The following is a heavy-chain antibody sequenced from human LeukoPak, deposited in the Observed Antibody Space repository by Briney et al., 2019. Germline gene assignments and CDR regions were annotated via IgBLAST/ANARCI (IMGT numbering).Heavy chain of an antibody. CDR2: IYHSGST. J-gene: IGHJ5*02. Sequence: SETLSLTCTVSGGSISSYYWSWIRQPPGKGLEWIGEIYHSGSTNYNPSLKSRVTISVDTSKNQFSLKLSSVTAADTAVYYCARGSLGGYCSSTSCYRNNWFDPWGQGTLVTVSS. D-gene: IGHD2-2*01. V-gene: IGHV4-34*01. CDR3: ARGSLGGYCSSTSCYRNNWFDP. CDR1: GGSISSYY.